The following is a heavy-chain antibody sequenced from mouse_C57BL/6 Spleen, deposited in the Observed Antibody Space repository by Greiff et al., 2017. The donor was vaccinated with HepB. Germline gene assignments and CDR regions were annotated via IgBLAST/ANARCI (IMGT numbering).Heavy chain of an antibody. D-gene: IGHD1-1*01. CDR1: GYTFTEYT. Sequence: VQLVESGAELVKPGASVKLSCKASGYTFTEYTIHWVKQRSGQGLEWIGWFYPGSGSIKYNEKFKDKATLTADKSSSTVYMELSRLTSEDSAVYFCARHGRNYYGSSPAWFAYWGQGTLVTVSA. J-gene: IGHJ3*01. V-gene: IGHV1-62-2*01. CDR3: ARHGRNYYGSSPAWFAY. CDR2: FYPGSGSI.